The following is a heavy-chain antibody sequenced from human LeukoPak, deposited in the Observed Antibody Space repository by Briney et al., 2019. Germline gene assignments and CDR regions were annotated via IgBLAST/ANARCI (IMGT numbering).Heavy chain of an antibody. V-gene: IGHV3-48*03. CDR3: ARDLTAAAGDY. J-gene: IGHJ4*02. Sequence: GGSLRLSCAASGFTFSNYEMNWVRQAPGKGLEWVSYISSSGSSIYYADSVKGRFTISRDNAKNSLYLQMNSLRAEDTAVYYCARDLTAAAGDYWGQGTLVTVSS. D-gene: IGHD6-13*01. CDR1: GFTFSNYE. CDR2: ISSSGSSI.